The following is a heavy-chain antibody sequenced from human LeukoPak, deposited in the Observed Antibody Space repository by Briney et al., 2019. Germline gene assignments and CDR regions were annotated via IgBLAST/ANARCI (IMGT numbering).Heavy chain of an antibody. V-gene: IGHV3-30*18. J-gene: IGHJ4*02. CDR1: GFTFSSYA. Sequence: GGSLRLSCAASGFTFSSYAMSWVRQAPGKGLEWVAAISPHGDIEYYTDSVKGRFTISRDNSKNMIYLQMNSLRGEDSAVYYCAKINNYDDYWGQGNLVTVSS. D-gene: IGHD3-22*01. CDR3: AKINNYDDY. CDR2: ISPHGDIE.